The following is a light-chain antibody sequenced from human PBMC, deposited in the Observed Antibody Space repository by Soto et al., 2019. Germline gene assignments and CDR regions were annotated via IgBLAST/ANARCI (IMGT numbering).Light chain of an antibody. V-gene: IGLV2-8*01. J-gene: IGLJ1*01. CDR1: SRDVGAYSS. Sequence: QSVLTQPPSASGSPGQSVTVSCTGTSRDVGAYSSVAWYQQHPGKAPKLIIYEVTKRPSGVPDRFSGARSGNTAFLTVSGLQAEDEADYYCSARAGSNNYVFGTGTKVTVL. CDR3: SARAGSNNYV. CDR2: EVT.